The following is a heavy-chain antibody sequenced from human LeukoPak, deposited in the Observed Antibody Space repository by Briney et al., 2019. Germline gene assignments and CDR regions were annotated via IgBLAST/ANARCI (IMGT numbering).Heavy chain of an antibody. CDR3: ARVRAAAGMSWFDP. CDR2: IYHSGST. J-gene: IGHJ5*02. Sequence: PSETLSLTCAVSGGSISSSNWWSWVRQPPGKGLEWIGEIYHSGSTNYNPPLKSRVTISVDTSKNQFSLKLSSVTAADTAVYYCARVRAAAGMSWFDPWGQGTLVTVSS. CDR1: GGSISSSNW. D-gene: IGHD6-13*01. V-gene: IGHV4-4*02.